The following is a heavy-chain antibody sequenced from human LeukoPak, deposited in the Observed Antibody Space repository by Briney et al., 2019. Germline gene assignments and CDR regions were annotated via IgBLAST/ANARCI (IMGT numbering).Heavy chain of an antibody. V-gene: IGHV3-20*04. CDR1: GFTFDDYG. CDR2: INWNGGST. J-gene: IGHJ4*02. CDR3: ASLGYCSGGSCYARRDY. Sequence: GGSLRLSCAASGFTFDDYGMSWVRQAPGKGLEWVSGINWNGGSTGYADSVKGRFTVSRDNAKNSLYLQMNSLRAEDTALYYCASLGYCSGGSCYARRDYWGQGTLVTVSS. D-gene: IGHD2-15*01.